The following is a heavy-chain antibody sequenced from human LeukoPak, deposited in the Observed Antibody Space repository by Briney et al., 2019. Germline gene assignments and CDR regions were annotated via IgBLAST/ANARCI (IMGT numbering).Heavy chain of an antibody. Sequence: PSETLSLTCAVSGGSISTYYWSWIRQPPGKGLEWIGYIFYSGSTNYNPSLKSRVTISVDTSKNQFSLKLSSVTAADTALYYCARVLDSSSSRYQAFPYWGQGTLVTVS. D-gene: IGHD2-15*01. V-gene: IGHV4-59*01. CDR2: IFYSGST. CDR3: ARVLDSSSSRYQAFPY. CDR1: GGSISTYY. J-gene: IGHJ4*02.